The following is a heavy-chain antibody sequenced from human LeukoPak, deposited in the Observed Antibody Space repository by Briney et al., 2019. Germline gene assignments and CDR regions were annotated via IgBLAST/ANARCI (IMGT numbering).Heavy chain of an antibody. CDR2: VYYSGNT. D-gene: IGHD2-15*01. V-gene: IGHV4-61*08. CDR3: ARTHRYCSGGACYVLDN. J-gene: IGHJ4*02. CDR1: GGSVSSGDYY. Sequence: PSETLSLTCTVSGGSVSSGDYYWSWIRQPPGRGLEWIGYVYYSGNTNYNPSFKSRITISVDTSRNQFSLQLSSVTAADTAVYYCARTHRYCSGGACYVLDNWGQGTLVAVSS.